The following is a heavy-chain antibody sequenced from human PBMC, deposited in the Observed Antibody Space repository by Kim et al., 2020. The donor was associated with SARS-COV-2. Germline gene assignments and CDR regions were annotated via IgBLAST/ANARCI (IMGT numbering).Heavy chain of an antibody. D-gene: IGHD2-15*01. CDR1: GFTFSTYS. J-gene: IGHJ6*02. CDR2: TSSSSSYI. Sequence: GGSLRLSCAASGFTFSTYSMNWVRQAPGKGLEWVSATSSSSSYIYYADSVKGRFTISRDNAKNSLYLQIYSLRAEDTAVYYCARVFRGGTQYYYQGMDVWGQGTTVTVSS. V-gene: IGHV3-21*06. CDR3: ARVFRGGTQYYYQGMDV.